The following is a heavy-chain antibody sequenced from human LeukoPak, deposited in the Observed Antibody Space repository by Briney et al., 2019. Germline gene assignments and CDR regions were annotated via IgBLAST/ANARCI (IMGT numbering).Heavy chain of an antibody. V-gene: IGHV4-59*08. J-gene: IGHJ4*02. D-gene: IGHD3-10*01. CDR2: IYYSGST. CDR3: ARGRAYLFGSGTYKDY. Sequence: PSETLSLTCTVSGGSISSYYWSWIRQPPGKGLEWIGYIYYSGSTNYNPSLKSRVTISVDTSKNQFSLKLNSVTAADTAVYYCARGRAYLFGSGTYKDYWGQGTLVTASS. CDR1: GGSISSYY.